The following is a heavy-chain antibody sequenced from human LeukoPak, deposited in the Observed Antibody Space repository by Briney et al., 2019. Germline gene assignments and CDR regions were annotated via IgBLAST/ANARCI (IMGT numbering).Heavy chain of an antibody. CDR1: GASFSDYY. J-gene: IGHJ4*02. D-gene: IGHD3-16*01. CDR2: INRSGST. CDR3: ASITFGGVLDY. V-gene: IGHV4-34*01. Sequence: SETPSLTCVVYGASFSDYYWTWIRQPPGKGLEWIGEINRSGSTNYNPSLKSRVTLSVDTSKKQFSLNLNSVTAADTAVYYCASITFGGVLDYWGQGTLVTVSS.